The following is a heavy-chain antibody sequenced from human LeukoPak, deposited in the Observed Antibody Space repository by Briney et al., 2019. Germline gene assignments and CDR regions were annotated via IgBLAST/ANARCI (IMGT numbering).Heavy chain of an antibody. CDR2: VTGSGDRT. CDR1: GFTFSSSA. D-gene: IGHD1-26*01. J-gene: IGHJ4*02. CDR3: ARDSEGRGRNDY. Sequence: GGSLRLSCAASGFTFSSSAMNWVRQAPGKGLEWVSGVTGSGDRTSYADSVKGRFTISRDNSKNTLYLQMNSLRAEDTAVYYCARDSEGRGRNDYWGQGTLVTVSS. V-gene: IGHV3-23*01.